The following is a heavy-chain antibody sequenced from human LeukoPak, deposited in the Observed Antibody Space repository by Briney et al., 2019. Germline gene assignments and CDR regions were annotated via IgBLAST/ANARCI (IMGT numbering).Heavy chain of an antibody. J-gene: IGHJ6*04. CDR2: ISSRGSTI. CDR1: GFTFSSYE. CDR3: AELAITMIGGI. Sequence: GGSLRPSCAASGFTFSSYEMNWVRQAPGKGLEWVSYISSRGSTIYYADSVKGRFTLSRDNGKNSLYLQMNSLRAEGPAVDFRAELAITMIGGIWGKGTTGTISS. V-gene: IGHV3-48*03. D-gene: IGHD3-10*02.